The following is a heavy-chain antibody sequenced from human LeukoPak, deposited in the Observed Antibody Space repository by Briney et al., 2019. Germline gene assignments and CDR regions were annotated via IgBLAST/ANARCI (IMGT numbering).Heavy chain of an antibody. CDR2: IWYDGSNK. J-gene: IGHJ4*02. V-gene: IGHV3-33*01. CDR1: GFTFSSYG. D-gene: IGHD2-2*01. Sequence: AGGSLRLSCAASGFTFSSYGMHWVRQAPGKGLEWVADIWYDGSNKFYADSVKGRFTVSRDNSKSTLYLQMNGLRAEDTAVYYCARGQFCSSTSCYVDPFHYWGQGNLVTVSS. CDR3: ARGQFCSSTSCYVDPFHY.